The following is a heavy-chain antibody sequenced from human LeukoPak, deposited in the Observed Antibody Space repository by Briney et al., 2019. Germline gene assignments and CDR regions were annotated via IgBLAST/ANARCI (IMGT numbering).Heavy chain of an antibody. CDR1: GFTFSSYS. J-gene: IGHJ3*02. V-gene: IGHV3-21*01. CDR3: ARGVLRFLEWLSKDAFDI. CDR2: ISSSSSYI. Sequence: PGGSLRLSCAGSGFTFSSYSMNWVRQAPGKGLEWVSSISSSSSYIYYADSVKGRFTISRDNAKNSLYLQMNSLRAEDTTVYYCARGVLRFLEWLSKDAFDIWGQGTMVTVSS. D-gene: IGHD3-3*01.